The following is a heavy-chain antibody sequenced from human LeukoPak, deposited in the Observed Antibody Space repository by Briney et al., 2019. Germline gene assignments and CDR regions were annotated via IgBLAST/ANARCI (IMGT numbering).Heavy chain of an antibody. CDR2: ISGSGGST. J-gene: IGHJ5*02. V-gene: IGHV3-23*01. CDR3: AKVSGYYYGSGSTEPNWFDP. Sequence: GGSLRLSCAASGFPFSSYAMSWVRQAPGKGLEWVSAISGSGGSTYYADSVKGRFTISRDNSKNTLYLQMNSLRAEDTAVYYCAKVSGYYYGSGSTEPNWFDPWGQGTLVTVSS. CDR1: GFPFSSYA. D-gene: IGHD3-10*01.